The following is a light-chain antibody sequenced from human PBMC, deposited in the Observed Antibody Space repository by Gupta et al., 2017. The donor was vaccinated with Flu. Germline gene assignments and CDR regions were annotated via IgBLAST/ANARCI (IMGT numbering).Light chain of an antibody. J-gene: IGKJ1*01. Sequence: PATLSLSPGERATLSCRASQSVGTSLARYQQKPGQAPRLLIYDASNRATGIPARFSGGGSGTDFTLTISSLEPEDFVVYYCQQRNNWLWTFGQGTKVEI. CDR3: QQRNNWLWT. CDR2: DAS. V-gene: IGKV3-11*01. CDR1: QSVGTS.